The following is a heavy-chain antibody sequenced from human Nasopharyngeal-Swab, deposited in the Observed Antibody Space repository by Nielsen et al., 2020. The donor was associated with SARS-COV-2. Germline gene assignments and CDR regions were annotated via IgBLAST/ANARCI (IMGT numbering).Heavy chain of an antibody. CDR3: ARNPGVVLEYGWFDP. V-gene: IGHV1-69*13. CDR2: IIPIFGTA. CDR1: GGTFSSYA. D-gene: IGHD3-3*01. J-gene: IGHJ5*02. Sequence: SVKVSCKASGGTFSSYAISWVRQAPGQGLEWMGGIIPIFGTANYAQKFQGRVTITADESTSTAHMELSSLRSEDTAVYYCARNPGVVLEYGWFDPWGQGTLVTVSS.